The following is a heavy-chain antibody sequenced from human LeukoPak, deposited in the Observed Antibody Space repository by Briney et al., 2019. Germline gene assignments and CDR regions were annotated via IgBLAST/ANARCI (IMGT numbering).Heavy chain of an antibody. Sequence: GASVKVSCKASGYTFTSYYMHWVRQAPGQGLEWMGIIDPSGGSTSYAQKFQGRVTMTRDMSTSTVYMELSSLRSEDTAVYYCARGMRIAARGPNAFDIWGQGTMVTVSS. J-gene: IGHJ3*02. CDR1: GYTFTSYY. CDR2: IDPSGGST. V-gene: IGHV1-46*01. CDR3: ARGMRIAARGPNAFDI. D-gene: IGHD6-6*01.